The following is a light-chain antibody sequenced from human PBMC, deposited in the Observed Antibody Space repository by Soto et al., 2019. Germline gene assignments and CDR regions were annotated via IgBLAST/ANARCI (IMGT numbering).Light chain of an antibody. V-gene: IGLV1-47*02. J-gene: IGLJ2*01. CDR3: ATWDDSLRGVV. CDR2: SND. CDR1: SSNIETND. Sequence: QSALTQPPSASGTPGQWVTISCSGSSSNIETNDIYWHQQVPGSAPKPLIYSNDQRPSGVPDRFSASKSGTSASLAISGLRSEDEAEYFCATWDDSLRGVVFGGGTKLTVL.